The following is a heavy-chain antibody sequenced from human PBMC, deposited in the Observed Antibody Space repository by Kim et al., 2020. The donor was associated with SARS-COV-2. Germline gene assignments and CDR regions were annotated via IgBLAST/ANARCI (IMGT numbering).Heavy chain of an antibody. Sequence: SLKSRVTISVDTSKNQFSLKLSSVTAADTAVYYCARTSAHYYDSSDYFDYWGQGTLVTVSS. D-gene: IGHD3-22*01. J-gene: IGHJ4*02. CDR3: ARTSAHYYDSSDYFDY. V-gene: IGHV4-4*09.